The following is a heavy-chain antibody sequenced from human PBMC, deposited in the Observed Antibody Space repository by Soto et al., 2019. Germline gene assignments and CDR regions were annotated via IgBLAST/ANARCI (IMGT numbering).Heavy chain of an antibody. Sequence: SETLSLTCAVCGGSISSSNWWSWVRQPTGKGLEWIGEIYHSGSNNYNRSLKSRVTISVDKSQNQFSMKLSSVTAADTAVYYCARGRAAKSRYFDYWGQGTLVTVSS. J-gene: IGHJ4*02. V-gene: IGHV4-4*02. CDR1: GGSISSSNW. CDR2: IYHSGSN. CDR3: ARGRAAKSRYFDY. D-gene: IGHD6-13*01.